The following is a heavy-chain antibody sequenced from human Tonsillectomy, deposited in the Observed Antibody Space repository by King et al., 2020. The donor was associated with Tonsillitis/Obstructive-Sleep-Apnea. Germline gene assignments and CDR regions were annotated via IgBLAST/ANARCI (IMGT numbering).Heavy chain of an antibody. CDR3: ARHRTYSGYDY. D-gene: IGHD5-12*01. J-gene: IGHJ4*02. CDR2: IYPGGSAT. Sequence: VQLVESGAEVKKPGESLKISCMGSGYSFTSYWIGGVRQRPGKGLEWMGSIYPGGSATRYSPSLQGQVTFPTDKSSSTAYLQWSSLKASDTAMYYCARHRTYSGYDYWGQGTLVTVSS. V-gene: IGHV5-51*01. CDR1: GYSFTSYW.